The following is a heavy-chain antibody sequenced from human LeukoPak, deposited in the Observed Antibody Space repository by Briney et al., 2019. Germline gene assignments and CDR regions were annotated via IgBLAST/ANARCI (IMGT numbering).Heavy chain of an antibody. D-gene: IGHD2-21*01. J-gene: IGHJ3*01. CDR1: GYTFISDD. Sequence: ASVKVSCKASGYTFISDDINWVRQAPGQGLECMGWISAYNGDTRYAQILQGRFTVTTDTSTSTAYMELRSLTYDDTAVYYCARAGYCGDAGCRGGSAFDVWGQGTMVTVSS. CDR3: ARAGYCGDAGCRGGSAFDV. V-gene: IGHV1-18*01. CDR2: ISAYNGDT.